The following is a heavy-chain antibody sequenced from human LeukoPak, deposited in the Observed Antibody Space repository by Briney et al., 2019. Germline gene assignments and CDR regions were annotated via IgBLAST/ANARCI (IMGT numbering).Heavy chain of an antibody. D-gene: IGHD2-15*01. CDR2: ISFSSSTI. Sequence: GGSLRLSCAASGFTFSTYSMNWVRQAPGKGLEWVSYISFSSSTIYYADSVKGRFTISRDNAKNSLYLQMNSLRAEDTAVYYCAKQLGYCSDGSCYFPYWGQGTLVTVSS. CDR1: GFTFSTYS. J-gene: IGHJ4*02. V-gene: IGHV3-48*01. CDR3: AKQLGYCSDGSCYFPY.